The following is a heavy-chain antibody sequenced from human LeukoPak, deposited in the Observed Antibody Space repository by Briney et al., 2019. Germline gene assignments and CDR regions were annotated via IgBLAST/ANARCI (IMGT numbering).Heavy chain of an antibody. CDR2: IKSKTVGGTT. CDR3: TTGVGGAYSSAWYPGIDFDY. D-gene: IGHD6-19*01. CDR1: GFTFSNAW. J-gene: IGHJ4*02. Sequence: GGSLRLSCAASGFTFSNAWINWVRQAPGKGLEWVGRIKSKTVGGTTDYAAPVKGRFTISRDDSKNTLYLQMNSLKSEDTAVYYCTTGVGGAYSSAWYPGIDFDYWGQGTLVTVSS. V-gene: IGHV3-15*01.